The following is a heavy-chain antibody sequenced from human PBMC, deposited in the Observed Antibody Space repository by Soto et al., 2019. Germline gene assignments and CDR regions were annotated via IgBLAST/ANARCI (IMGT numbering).Heavy chain of an antibody. CDR3: AKCRETTYYYYYGMDV. CDR2: IGGSGDII. J-gene: IGHJ6*02. D-gene: IGHD1-1*01. Sequence: LRLSCAASGFTFSDYYMNWIRQAPGKGLEWVAYIGGSGDIIYYADSVKGRFTISRDNAKNSLYLQMNSLRADDTAVYYCAKCRETTYYYYYGMDVWGQGTTVTV. V-gene: IGHV3-11*01. CDR1: GFTFSDYY.